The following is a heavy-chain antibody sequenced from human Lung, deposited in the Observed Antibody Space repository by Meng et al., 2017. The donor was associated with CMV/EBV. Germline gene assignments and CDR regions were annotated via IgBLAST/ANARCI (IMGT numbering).Heavy chain of an antibody. V-gene: IGHV3-74*01. Sequence: VSGFTFRSYWMHWVRQAPGKGLVGVSRINSGGSSTADAYPVKGRFTISRDNAKNTLYLQMNSLRAEDTAVYYCARGEYGDYDSIDYWGQGTLVPSPQ. CDR2: INSGGSST. D-gene: IGHD4-17*01. CDR1: GFTFRSYW. J-gene: IGHJ4*02. CDR3: ARGEYGDYDSIDY.